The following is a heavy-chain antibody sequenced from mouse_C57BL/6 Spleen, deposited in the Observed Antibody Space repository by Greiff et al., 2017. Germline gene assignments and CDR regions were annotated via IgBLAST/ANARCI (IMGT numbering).Heavy chain of an antibody. J-gene: IGHJ4*01. CDR2: IDPEDGVT. CDR3: ARTTVDAMDY. Sequence: EVKLMESGAELVKPGASVKLSCTASGFNIKDYYMHWVKQRTEQGLEWIGRIDPEDGVTKYAPRFQGKATITADTSSNTAYLQLSSLTSEDTAVYYCARTTVDAMDYWGQGTSVTVSS. CDR1: GFNIKDYY. D-gene: IGHD1-1*01. V-gene: IGHV14-2*01.